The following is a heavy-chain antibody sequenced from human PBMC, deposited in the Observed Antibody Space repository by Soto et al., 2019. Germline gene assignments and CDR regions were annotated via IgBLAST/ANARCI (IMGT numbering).Heavy chain of an antibody. CDR1: GFSLTTGGLG. J-gene: IGHJ4*02. CDR3: AHTSILTSYDFDY. CDR2: IYWNDDK. V-gene: IGHV2-5*01. D-gene: IGHD3-9*01. Sequence: GPTLVNPTQTLTLTCTFSGFSLTTGGLGVGWIRQPPGKALEWLTRIYWNDDKQYSPSVKSRLSITKDTSKNQVVLTMTNMGPVDTATYYCAHTSILTSYDFDYWGQGALVTVSS.